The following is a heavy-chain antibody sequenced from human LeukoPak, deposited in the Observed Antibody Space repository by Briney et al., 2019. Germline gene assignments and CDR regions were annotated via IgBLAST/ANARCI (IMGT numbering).Heavy chain of an antibody. V-gene: IGHV3-15*01. Sequence: GGSLRLSCAASGFTVSSNYMSWVRQAPGKGLEWVGRIKSKTDGGTTDYAAPVKGRFTISRDDSKNTLYLQMNSLKTEDTAVYYCTTLGDSSGSYWGQGTLVTVSS. J-gene: IGHJ4*02. CDR2: IKSKTDGGTT. D-gene: IGHD3-22*01. CDR1: GFTVSSNY. CDR3: TTLGDSSGSY.